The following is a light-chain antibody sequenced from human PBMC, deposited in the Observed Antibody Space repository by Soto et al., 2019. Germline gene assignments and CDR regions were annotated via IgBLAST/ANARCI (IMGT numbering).Light chain of an antibody. CDR2: DAS. CDR1: QSISSW. V-gene: IGKV1-5*01. J-gene: IGKJ2*01. CDR3: QQYNSYLYT. Sequence: DIQMTQSPSTLSASVGDRVTITCRASQSISSWFAWYQQKQGKAPKLLIYDASSVESGVPSRFSGSGSGTEFTLTISRLQPDDFATYYCQQYNSYLYTFGQGTKLEIK.